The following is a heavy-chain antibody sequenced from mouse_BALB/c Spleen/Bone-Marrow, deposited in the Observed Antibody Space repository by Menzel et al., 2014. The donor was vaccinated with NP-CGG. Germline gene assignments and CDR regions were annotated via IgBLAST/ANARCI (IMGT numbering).Heavy chain of an antibody. D-gene: IGHD1-2*01. CDR3: ARAPGYDLYYVMDY. CDR2: IWGDGNT. Sequence: EQLQQSGPGLVAPSQSLSITCTVSGFSLTGYGINWVRQPPGKGLEWLGMIWGDGNTDYNSALKSRLSISKDNSKSQVFLKMNSLQTDGTSRFYCARAPGYDLYYVMDYWGQGTSVTVSS. V-gene: IGHV2-6-7*01. CDR1: GFSLTGYG. J-gene: IGHJ4*01.